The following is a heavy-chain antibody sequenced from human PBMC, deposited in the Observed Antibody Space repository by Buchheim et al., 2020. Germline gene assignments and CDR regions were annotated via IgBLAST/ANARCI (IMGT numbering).Heavy chain of an antibody. CDR1: GGTFSSYA. Sequence: QVQLVQSGAEVKKPGSSVMVSCKASGGTFSSYAISWVRQAPGQGLEWMGGIIPIFGTANYAQTFQGRVTITTDESTSTAYMELSSLRSEDTAVYYCARGHDPEVDYYYYYGMDVWGQGTT. CDR3: ARGHDPEVDYYYYYGMDV. D-gene: IGHD2-15*01. J-gene: IGHJ6*02. CDR2: IIPIFGTA. V-gene: IGHV1-69*05.